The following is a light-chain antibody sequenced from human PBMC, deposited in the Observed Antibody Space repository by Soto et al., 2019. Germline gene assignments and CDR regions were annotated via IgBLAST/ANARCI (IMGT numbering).Light chain of an antibody. V-gene: IGKV1-5*01. J-gene: IGKJ2*01. CDR1: QSISSW. CDR2: DAS. Sequence: DIQMTQSPSTLSASVGDRVTITCRASQSISSWLAWYQQKPGKAPKLLIYDASSLESGVPSRLSGSESGTEFTLTISSLQPDDFATYYCQQYNSYSYTFGQGTKLEIK. CDR3: QQYNSYSYT.